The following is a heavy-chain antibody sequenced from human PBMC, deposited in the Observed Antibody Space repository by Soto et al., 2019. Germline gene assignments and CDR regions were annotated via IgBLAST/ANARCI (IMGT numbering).Heavy chain of an antibody. J-gene: IGHJ4*02. CDR2: ISWNSGSI. CDR3: AKAMVRGVIWYYFDY. Sequence: GGSLRLSCAASGFTFDDYAMHWVRQAPGKGLEWVSAISWNSGSIGYADSVKGRFTISRDNAKNSLYLQMNSLRAEDTALYYCAKAMVRGVIWYYFDYWGQGTLVTVSS. D-gene: IGHD3-10*01. CDR1: GFTFDDYA. V-gene: IGHV3-9*01.